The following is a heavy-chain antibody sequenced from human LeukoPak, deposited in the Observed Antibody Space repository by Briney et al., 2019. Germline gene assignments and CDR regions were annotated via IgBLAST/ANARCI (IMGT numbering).Heavy chain of an antibody. CDR3: IRGPTYFDS. CDR2: INSDGSST. CDR1: GFTFSGYY. V-gene: IGHV3-74*01. Sequence: GGSLRLSCAASGFTFSGYYMSWIRQAPGKGLVWVSRINSDGSSTSYGDSVKGRFTISRDNAKGTLYLQMHSLRVEDTAVYYCIRGPTYFDSWGQGTLVTVSS. J-gene: IGHJ4*02.